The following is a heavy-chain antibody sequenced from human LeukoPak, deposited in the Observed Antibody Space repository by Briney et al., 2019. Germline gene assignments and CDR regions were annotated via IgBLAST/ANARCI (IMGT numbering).Heavy chain of an antibody. V-gene: IGHV3-23*01. CDR3: AKILPMNENFDY. D-gene: IGHD1-1*01. Sequence: GSLRLSCAASGFTFSNYPMSWVRQAPGKGLEWVSTITDRGGITYYADSVKGHFTISRDNSKNTLYLQMNSLRAEDTAVYYCAKILPMNENFDYWGQGTLVTVSS. J-gene: IGHJ4*02. CDR2: ITDRGGIT. CDR1: GFTFSNYP.